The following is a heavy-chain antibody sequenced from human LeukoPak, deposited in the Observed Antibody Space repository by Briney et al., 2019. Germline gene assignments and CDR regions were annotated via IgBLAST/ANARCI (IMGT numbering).Heavy chain of an antibody. CDR1: GDSVSSGNYY. D-gene: IGHD3-22*01. CDR2: MSPSGTT. J-gene: IGHJ4*02. CDR3: ARGQDDRSGTFDY. Sequence: SETLSLTCTVSGDSVSSGNYYLSWIRQPPGKGLDWSTYMSPSGTTKYNPSLKSRVTTSVDTSRTQFSLRLSSVTAADTAVYYCARGQDDRSGTFDYWGQGILVTVSS. V-gene: IGHV4-61*01.